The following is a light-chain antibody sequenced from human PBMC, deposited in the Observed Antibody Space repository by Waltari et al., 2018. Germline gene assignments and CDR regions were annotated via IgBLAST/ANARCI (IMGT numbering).Light chain of an antibody. V-gene: IGKV2-30*02. J-gene: IGKJ1*01. CDR1: QSLLHSDGNTY. CDR2: KVS. Sequence: DVVMTQSPLSLPITPGQPASMTCRSSQSLLHSDGNTYLTWFLQKPGQPPRRLIYKVSNRDSGVPDRFSGSGAGTDFTLKISRVEAGDVGVYYCMQLTHFPPWTFGQGTKVEIK. CDR3: MQLTHFPPWT.